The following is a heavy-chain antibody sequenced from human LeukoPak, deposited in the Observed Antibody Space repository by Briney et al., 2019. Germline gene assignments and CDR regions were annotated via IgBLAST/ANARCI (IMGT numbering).Heavy chain of an antibody. CDR1: DDSIRTNSYY. Sequence: PSETLTLACSVSDDSIRTNSYYWGWIRQPPGKALEWVGSLHFSGTPYYSPSLSSRVAVSRDTSNNQFSLTLKSVTATDTAVYFCTRGGDAHKLGNFWGPGILVTVSS. D-gene: IGHD2-21*01. CDR3: TRGGDAHKLGNF. CDR2: LHFSGTP. J-gene: IGHJ4*02. V-gene: IGHV4-39*01.